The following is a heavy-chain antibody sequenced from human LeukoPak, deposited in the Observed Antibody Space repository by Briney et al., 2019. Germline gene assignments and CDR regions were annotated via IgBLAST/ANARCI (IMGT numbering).Heavy chain of an antibody. J-gene: IGHJ6*03. V-gene: IGHV1-18*01. CDR1: GYTFTSYG. D-gene: IGHD3-10*01. CDR2: ISAYNGNT. Sequence: ASVKVSCKASGYTFTSYGISWVLQAPGQGLEWMGWISAYNGNTNYAQKLQGRVTMTTDTSTSTAYMELRSLRSDDTAVYYCARGYGSGSYYYYYYYMDVWGKGTTVTISS. CDR3: ARGYGSGSYYYYYYYMDV.